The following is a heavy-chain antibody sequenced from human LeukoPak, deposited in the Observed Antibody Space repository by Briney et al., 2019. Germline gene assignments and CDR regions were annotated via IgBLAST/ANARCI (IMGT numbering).Heavy chain of an antibody. J-gene: IGHJ4*02. CDR3: ATYGVTERAIDY. V-gene: IGHV3-48*03. D-gene: IGHD1-1*01. Sequence: GRFTISRDNSKNSLFLQMNGLRAEDTAIYYCATYGVTERAIDYWGQGSLVTVSS.